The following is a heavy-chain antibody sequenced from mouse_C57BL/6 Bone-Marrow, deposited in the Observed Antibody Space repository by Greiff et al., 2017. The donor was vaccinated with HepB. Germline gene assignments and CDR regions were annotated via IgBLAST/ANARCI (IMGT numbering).Heavy chain of an antibody. CDR2: TFYSGIT. J-gene: IGHJ4*01. CDR3: ARDRYYGSSSYAMDY. V-gene: IGHV3-3*01. D-gene: IGHD1-1*01. Sequence: EVQLQESGPSLVRPSQTLSLTCTVTGFSINSDCYWIWIRQFPGNKLEYIGYTFYSGITYYNPSLESRTYITRDTSKNQFSLKLSSVTTEDTATYYCARDRYYGSSSYAMDYWGQGTSVTVSS. CDR1: GFSINSDCY.